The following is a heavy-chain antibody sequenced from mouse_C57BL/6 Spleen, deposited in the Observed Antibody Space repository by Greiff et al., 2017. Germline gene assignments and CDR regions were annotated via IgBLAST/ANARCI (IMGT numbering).Heavy chain of an antibody. V-gene: IGHV1-82*01. CDR1: GYAFSSSW. CDR2: IYPGDGDT. CDR3: ARDYYGSSSWFAY. D-gene: IGHD1-1*01. Sequence: VMLKQSGPELVKPGASVKISCKASGYAFSSSWMNWVKQRPGKGLEWIGRIYPGDGDTNYNGKFKGKATLTADKSSSTAYMQLSSLTSEDSAVYFCARDYYGSSSWFAYWGQGTLVTVSA. J-gene: IGHJ3*01.